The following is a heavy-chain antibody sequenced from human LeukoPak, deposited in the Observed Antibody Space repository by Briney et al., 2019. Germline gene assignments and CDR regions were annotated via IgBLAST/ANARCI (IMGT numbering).Heavy chain of an antibody. J-gene: IGHJ4*02. CDR1: GFTFSSYS. CDR2: ISSSSSYI. V-gene: IGHV3-21*01. D-gene: IGHD1-26*01. Sequence: GGSLRLSCAASGFTFSSYSMNWVRQAPGKGLEWVSSISSSSSYIYYADSVKGRFTISRDNAENSLYLQMNSLRAEDTAVYYCARDSLPGSYALDYWGQGTLVTVSS. CDR3: ARDSLPGSYALDY.